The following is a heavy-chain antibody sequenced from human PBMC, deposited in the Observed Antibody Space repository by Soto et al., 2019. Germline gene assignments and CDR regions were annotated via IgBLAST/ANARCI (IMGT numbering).Heavy chain of an antibody. D-gene: IGHD5-12*01. CDR1: GYTFTSYD. J-gene: IGHJ6*02. V-gene: IGHV1-8*01. Sequence: QVQLVQSGAEVKKPGASVKVSCKASGYTFTSYDINWVRQATGQGLEWMGWMNPNSGNTGYAQKFQGRVTMTRNTTISTAYMERSSRRSEDAAVDYCARAGDRGYDYGGGGYYGMDVGGQGTTVTVSS. CDR3: ARAGDRGYDYGGGGYYGMDV. CDR2: MNPNSGNT.